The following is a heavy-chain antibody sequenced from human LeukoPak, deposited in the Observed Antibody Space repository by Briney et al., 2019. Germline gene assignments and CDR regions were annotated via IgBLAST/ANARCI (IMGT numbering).Heavy chain of an antibody. J-gene: IGHJ4*02. CDR3: AKGRLTVAGGSGPFDY. V-gene: IGHV3-33*06. CDR2: ICYDGNNK. D-gene: IGHD6-19*01. CDR1: RFTFSSYV. Sequence: GGALRLSCAASRFTFSSYVLRWVRQAPGQGLAGVAIICYDGNNKYYADSLKGRITISRDNSKNTLYLQMNSLRAEDTAVYYCAKGRLTVAGGSGPFDYWGQGALVAVSS.